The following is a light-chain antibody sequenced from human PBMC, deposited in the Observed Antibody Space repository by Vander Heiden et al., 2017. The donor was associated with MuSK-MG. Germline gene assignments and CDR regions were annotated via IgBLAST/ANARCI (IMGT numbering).Light chain of an antibody. J-gene: IGKJ1*01. Sequence: DIQMTQSPSTLSASVGDRITISCRASQSVSTWLAWYQQKPGRAPKLLIYDASTLESGVSSRFSGSGSGTEFTLTISSLQPDDFATYYCQHDYCYSQTFGLGTRVEMK. CDR3: QHDYCYSQT. CDR1: QSVSTW. CDR2: DAS. V-gene: IGKV1-5*01.